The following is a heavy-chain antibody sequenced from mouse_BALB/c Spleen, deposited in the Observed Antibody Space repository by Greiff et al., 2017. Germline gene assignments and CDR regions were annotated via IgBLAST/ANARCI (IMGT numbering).Heavy chain of an antibody. D-gene: IGHD1-2*01. J-gene: IGHJ4*01. V-gene: IGHV2-9*02. CDR1: GFSLTSYG. CDR3: ARLTTAPYYAMDY. Sequence: VKLVESGPGLVAPSQSLSITCTVSGFSLTSYGVHWVRQPPGKGLEWLGVIWAGGSTNYNSALMSRLSISKDNSKSQVFLKMNSLQTDDTAMYYCARLTTAPYYAMDYWGQGTSVTVSS. CDR2: IWAGGST.